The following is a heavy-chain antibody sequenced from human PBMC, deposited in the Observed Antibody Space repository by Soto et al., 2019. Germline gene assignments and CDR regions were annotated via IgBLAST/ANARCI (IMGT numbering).Heavy chain of an antibody. CDR2: IYWNDDK. D-gene: IGHD3-22*01. CDR3: AHTTSPDNSGYPAN. V-gene: IGHV2-5*01. J-gene: IGHJ1*01. CDR1: GFPLSSSGLG. Sequence: SGPTLVNPTQTLALSCTFSGFPLSSSGLGVAWIRPPPGKALEGLALIYWNDDKRYSPSLKTRLTIRKDTSNNQVGLTRTNLDPVATDKYYCAHTTSPDNSGYPANWGQGSLETLSS.